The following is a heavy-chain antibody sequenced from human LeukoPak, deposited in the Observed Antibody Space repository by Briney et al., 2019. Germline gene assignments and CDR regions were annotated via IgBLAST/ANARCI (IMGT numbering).Heavy chain of an antibody. CDR3: AKAAFGI. D-gene: IGHD1-14*01. Sequence: PGGSLRLSCAASGFIFRHYGMHWVRQAPGKGLEWVAVISYDGSNKYYADSVKGRFTISRDNSKNTLYLQMNSLRAEDTAVYYCAKAAFGIWGQGTLVTVSS. V-gene: IGHV3-30*18. CDR2: ISYDGSNK. J-gene: IGHJ4*02. CDR1: GFIFRHYG.